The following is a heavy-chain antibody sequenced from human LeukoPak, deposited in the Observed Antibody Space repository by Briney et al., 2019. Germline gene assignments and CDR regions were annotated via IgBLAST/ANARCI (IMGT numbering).Heavy chain of an antibody. Sequence: GASVTVSCKASGYTFTDYYMHWVRQAPGQGLEWMGWINPNSGGTNYAQKFQGRVTITRDTSISTAYMELSRLRSDDTAVYYCARSSRGYYDILTAFDIWGQGTMVTVSS. CDR2: INPNSGGT. CDR3: ARSSRGYYDILTAFDI. V-gene: IGHV1-2*02. CDR1: GYTFTDYY. D-gene: IGHD3-9*01. J-gene: IGHJ3*02.